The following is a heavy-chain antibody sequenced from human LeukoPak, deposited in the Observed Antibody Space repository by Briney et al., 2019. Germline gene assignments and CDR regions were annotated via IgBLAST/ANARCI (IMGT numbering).Heavy chain of an antibody. CDR1: GFTFDDYA. V-gene: IGHV3-9*01. J-gene: IGHJ6*02. Sequence: TGGSLRLSCAASGFTFDDYAMRWVRQAPGKGLEWVSGISWNSGSIGYADSVKGRFTISRDNAKNSLYLQMNSLRAEDTALYYCAKGYYGSHTYYYYGMDVWGQGTTVTVSS. CDR2: ISWNSGSI. D-gene: IGHD3-10*01. CDR3: AKGYYGSHTYYYYGMDV.